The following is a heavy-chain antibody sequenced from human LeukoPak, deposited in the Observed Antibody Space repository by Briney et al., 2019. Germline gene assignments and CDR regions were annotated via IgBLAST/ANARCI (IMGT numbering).Heavy chain of an antibody. CDR3: ARDIEFST. CDR2: INFSGGNT. J-gene: IGHJ3*01. D-gene: IGHD3-3*02. V-gene: IGHV3-23*01. Sequence: GGSLRLSCAASGFTFSDSAMNWVRQAPGTGLEWLSLINFSGGNTYYADHMKGRFTISRDNSKDTLYLQMNSLRAEDTAIYYCARDIEFSTWGLGTMVTVSS. CDR1: GFTFSDSA.